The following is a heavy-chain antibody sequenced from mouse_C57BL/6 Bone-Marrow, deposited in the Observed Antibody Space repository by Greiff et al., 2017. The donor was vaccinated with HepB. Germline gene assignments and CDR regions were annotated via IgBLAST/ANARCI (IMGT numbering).Heavy chain of an antibody. V-gene: IGHV1-15*01. D-gene: IGHD1-1*01. Sequence: QVQLQQSGAELVRPGASVTLSCKASGYTFTDYEMHWVKQTPVHGLEWIGAIDPESGGTAYNQKFKGKAILTADKSSSTAYMELRSLTSEDSAVYYCTSTTVVATNYWGQGTTLTVSS. J-gene: IGHJ2*01. CDR3: TSTTVVATNY. CDR2: IDPESGGT. CDR1: GYTFTDYE.